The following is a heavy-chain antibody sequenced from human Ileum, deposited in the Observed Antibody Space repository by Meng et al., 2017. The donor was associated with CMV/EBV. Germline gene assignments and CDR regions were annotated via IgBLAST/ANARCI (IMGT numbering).Heavy chain of an antibody. CDR1: GDFIASFC. V-gene: IGHV4-4*07. D-gene: IGHD3-16*01. CDR2: IYHGGST. Sequence: QVELQDTVPSLAKPSETLPRTWTVSGDFIASFCWRWIRQSAGKALEWIGRIYHGGSTNYNPSLKSRVTLSVDTSKNQFSMRLTSVTAADTAVYYCARGPGGFGDFNFDYWGQGTLVTVSS. J-gene: IGHJ4*02. CDR3: ARGPGGFGDFNFDY.